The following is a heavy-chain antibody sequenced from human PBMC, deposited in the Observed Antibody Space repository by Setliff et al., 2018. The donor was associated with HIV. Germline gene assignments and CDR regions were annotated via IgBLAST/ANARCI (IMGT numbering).Heavy chain of an antibody. D-gene: IGHD3-10*01. Sequence: EASVKVSCKASGYTFTDYYMHWVQQAPAKGLEWMGRVDPKNGDTIYAEKLRGRVTITADTSTDTAYMELGSLRSEDTAIYYCATLDYYGSATYNLALHYWGQGTLVTVSS. J-gene: IGHJ4*02. CDR3: ATLDYYGSATYNLALHY. CDR2: VDPKNGDT. V-gene: IGHV1-69-2*01. CDR1: GYTFTDYY.